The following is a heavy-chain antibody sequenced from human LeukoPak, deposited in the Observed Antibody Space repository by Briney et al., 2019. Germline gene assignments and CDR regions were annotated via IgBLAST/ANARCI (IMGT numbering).Heavy chain of an antibody. CDR3: ARDLRWATSYFDY. V-gene: IGHV3-21*01. CDR2: ISSSSSYI. J-gene: IGHJ4*02. D-gene: IGHD5-24*01. CDR1: GFTFSSYS. Sequence: GGSLRPSCAASGFTFSSYSMNWVRQAPGKGLEWVSSISSSSSYIYYADSVKGRFTISRDNAKNSLYLQMNSLRAEDTAVYYCARDLRWATSYFDYWGQGTLVTVSS.